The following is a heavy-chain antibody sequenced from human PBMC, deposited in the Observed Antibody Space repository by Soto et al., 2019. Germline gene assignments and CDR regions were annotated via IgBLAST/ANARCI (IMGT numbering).Heavy chain of an antibody. CDR1: GGTFSSYA. CDR2: IIPIFGTA. D-gene: IGHD2-15*01. J-gene: IGHJ6*02. Sequence: SVKVSCKASGGTFSSYAISWVRQAPGQGLEWMGGIIPIFGTANYAQKFQGRVTITADESTSTAYMELSSLRSEDTAVYYCAKSGYCSGGSCYSGGYYYYGMDVWGQGTTVTVSS. CDR3: AKSGYCSGGSCYSGGYYYYGMDV. V-gene: IGHV1-69*13.